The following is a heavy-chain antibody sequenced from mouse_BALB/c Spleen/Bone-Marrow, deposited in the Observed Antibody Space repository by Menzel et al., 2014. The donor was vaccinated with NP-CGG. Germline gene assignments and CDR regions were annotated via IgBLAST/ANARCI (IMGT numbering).Heavy chain of an antibody. Sequence: LVESGAELAKPGASVKVSCKASGYTFTSYWMHWVKQRPGQGLEWIGYINPSTGYTEYNQKFKDKATLTADKSSSTAYMQLSSLTSEDSAVYYCARSGSIYYDFLDYWGQGTTLTVSS. D-gene: IGHD2-4*01. CDR2: INPSTGYT. J-gene: IGHJ2*01. CDR1: GYTFTSYW. CDR3: ARSGSIYYDFLDY. V-gene: IGHV1-7*01.